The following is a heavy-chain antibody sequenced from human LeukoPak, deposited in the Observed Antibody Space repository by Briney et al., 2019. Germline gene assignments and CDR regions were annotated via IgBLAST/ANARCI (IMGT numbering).Heavy chain of an antibody. D-gene: IGHD5-18*01. CDR2: INHSGST. CDR3: ARISGYSFDRYYDS. CDR1: GGSFSGYY. J-gene: IGHJ4*02. V-gene: IGHV4-34*01. Sequence: SETLSLTCAVYGGSFSGYYWSWIRQPPGKRLEWIGEINHSGSTNYNPSLKSRITISLDTSKNQFSLRLTFVTAADTAVYFCARISGYSFDRYYDSWGQGTLVTVSS.